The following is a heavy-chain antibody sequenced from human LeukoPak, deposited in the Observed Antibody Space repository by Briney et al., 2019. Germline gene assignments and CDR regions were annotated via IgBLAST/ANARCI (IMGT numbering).Heavy chain of an antibody. CDR1: GGSISSHY. Sequence: SETLSLTCTVSGGSISSHYWSWIRQPPGKGLEWIGCIYYSGSTNYNPSLKSRITISVDTPKNQFSLKLSSVTAADTAVYCCARDRVPAALHFDYWGQGTLVTVSS. J-gene: IGHJ4*02. V-gene: IGHV4-59*11. CDR2: IYYSGST. CDR3: ARDRVPAALHFDY. D-gene: IGHD2-2*01.